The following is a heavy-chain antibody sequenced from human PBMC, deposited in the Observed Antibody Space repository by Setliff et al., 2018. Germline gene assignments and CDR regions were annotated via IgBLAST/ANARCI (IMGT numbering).Heavy chain of an antibody. D-gene: IGHD3-10*01. Sequence: PSETLSLTCAVSGYSISSCYYWGWIRQPPGKGLEWIGSLYHTGSTDYNPPLNSRVTISVDTSKNQFSLKLTSVTAADTAVYYCARVPSYGSGSYYYYYYGMDVWGQGTTVTVSS. V-gene: IGHV4-38-2*01. J-gene: IGHJ6*02. CDR3: ARVPSYGSGSYYYYYYGMDV. CDR1: GYSISSCYY. CDR2: LYHTGST.